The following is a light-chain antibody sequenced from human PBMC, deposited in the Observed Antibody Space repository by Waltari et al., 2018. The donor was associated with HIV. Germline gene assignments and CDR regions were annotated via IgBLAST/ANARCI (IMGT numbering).Light chain of an antibody. CDR2: EVS. V-gene: IGLV2-14*01. CDR3: TSYTTSITYV. Sequence: QSALTQPASVSGSPGPPIPISCPGTSSDVGAYKFVSWYQQHPGKAPKLIIYEVSNRPAGVSNRFSASKSGNTASLTISGLQAEDEADYYCTSYTTSITYVFGTGTKVTVL. J-gene: IGLJ1*01. CDR1: SSDVGAYKF.